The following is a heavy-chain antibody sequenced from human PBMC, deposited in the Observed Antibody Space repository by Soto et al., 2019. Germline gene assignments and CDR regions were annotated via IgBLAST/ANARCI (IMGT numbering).Heavy chain of an antibody. CDR3: GRGSFSSSSSWFDP. Sequence: SETLSLTCTVSGGSISSGGYYWSWIRQHPGKGLEWIGYIYYSGRTYYNPSLHSRVSIAVDTTENQFSLKLTSVTAADTSVYYCGRGSFSSSSSWFDPWGRGTLVTVPQ. CDR2: IYYSGRT. V-gene: IGHV4-31*03. CDR1: GGSISSGGYY. D-gene: IGHD6-6*01. J-gene: IGHJ5*02.